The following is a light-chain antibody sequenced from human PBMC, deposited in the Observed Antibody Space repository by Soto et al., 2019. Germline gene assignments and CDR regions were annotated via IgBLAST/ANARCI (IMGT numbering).Light chain of an antibody. Sequence: DIVMTQSPDSLAVSLDERATINCTSSQSVFYSSNNKNYLAWYQQKPGQPPKLLIYWASTRESGVPDRFSGSGSGADFTLTIGSLQAEDVAVYYCQQYFTTPWTFGPGTKVDIK. J-gene: IGKJ3*01. CDR1: QSVFYSSNNKNY. CDR3: QQYFTTPWT. CDR2: WAS. V-gene: IGKV4-1*01.